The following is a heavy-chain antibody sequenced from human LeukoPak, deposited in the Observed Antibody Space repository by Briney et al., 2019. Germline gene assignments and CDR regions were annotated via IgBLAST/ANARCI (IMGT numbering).Heavy chain of an antibody. D-gene: IGHD6-19*01. Sequence: PSETLSLTCTVSGGSISSSSYYWGWIRQPPGKGLEWIRSIYYSGSTYYNPSLKSRVTISVDTSKNQFPLKLSSVTAADTAVYYCARHTLIAVATGWFDPWGQGTLVTVSS. V-gene: IGHV4-39*01. CDR3: ARHTLIAVATGWFDP. J-gene: IGHJ5*02. CDR1: GGSISSSSYY. CDR2: IYYSGST.